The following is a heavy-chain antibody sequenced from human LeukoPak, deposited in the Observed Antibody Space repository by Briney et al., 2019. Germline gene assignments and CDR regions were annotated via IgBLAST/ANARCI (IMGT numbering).Heavy chain of an antibody. J-gene: IGHJ4*02. CDR2: ISGDGGST. V-gene: IGHV3-43*02. CDR3: ARGDQWLIHY. CDR1: GFTFHGHA. D-gene: IGHD6-19*01. Sequence: GGSLRLSCAASGFTFHGHAMHWVRQVQGKGLEWVSLISGDGGSTYYADSVKGRFTISRDNSKNSLHLQMNSLTTEDTALYYCARGDQWLIHYWGQGTLVTVSS.